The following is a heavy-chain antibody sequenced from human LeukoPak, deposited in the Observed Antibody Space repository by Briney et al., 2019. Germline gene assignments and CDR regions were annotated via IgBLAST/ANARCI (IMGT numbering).Heavy chain of an antibody. Sequence: PGGSLRLSCAASGFTFSSYDMHWVRQATGKGLEWVSAIGTAGDTYYPGSVKGRFTISRDNSRNTLYLQMNSLRAEDTAVYYCAKTPAAGDYPQAEFFQHWGQGTLVTVSS. CDR1: GFTFSSYD. CDR3: AKTPAAGDYPQAEFFQH. D-gene: IGHD4-17*01. CDR2: IGTAGDT. J-gene: IGHJ1*01. V-gene: IGHV3-13*01.